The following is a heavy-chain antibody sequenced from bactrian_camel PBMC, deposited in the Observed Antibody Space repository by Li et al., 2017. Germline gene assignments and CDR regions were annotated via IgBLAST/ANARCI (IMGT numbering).Heavy chain of an antibody. D-gene: IGHD2*01. CDR1: GLTYKRNT. J-gene: IGHJ6*01. CDR2: YFTGEGST. CDR3: AAERGYCYNVRRSVFGY. V-gene: IGHV3S31*01. Sequence: VQLVESGGGSVQAGGSLTLSCAISGLTYKRNTLAWFRQVPGQAREGVAAYFTGEGSTYYADSVKGRFTIAQDKAKNTLYLQMNSLKPEDTAMYYCAAERGYCYNVRRSVFGYWGQGTQVTVS.